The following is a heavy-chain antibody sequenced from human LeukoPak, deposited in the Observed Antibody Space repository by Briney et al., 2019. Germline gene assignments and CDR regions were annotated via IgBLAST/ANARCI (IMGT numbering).Heavy chain of an antibody. CDR1: GFTFSNYG. D-gene: IGHD5-24*01. V-gene: IGHV3-21*01. CDR3: ARDTIRYFDL. CDR2: ISSSSSYI. Sequence: NPGGSLRLSCAASGFTFSNYGMSWVRQAPGKGLEWVSSISSSSSYIYYADSVKGRFTISRDNAKNSLYLQMNSLRAEDTAVYYCARDTIRYFDLWGRGTLVTVSS. J-gene: IGHJ2*01.